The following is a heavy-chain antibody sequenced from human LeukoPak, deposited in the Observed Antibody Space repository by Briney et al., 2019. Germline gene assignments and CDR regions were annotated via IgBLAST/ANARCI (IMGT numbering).Heavy chain of an antibody. D-gene: IGHD1-1*01. J-gene: IGHJ4*02. V-gene: IGHV5-51*01. Sequence: GESLKISCKGSGYSFTSYWIGWVRQMPGKGLEWMGIIYPGDSDTRYSPSFQGQVTISADKSISTAYLQWGSLKASDTAMYYCARHSFGNWNDGSFDYWGQGTLVTVSS. CDR3: ARHSFGNWNDGSFDY. CDR1: GYSFTSYW. CDR2: IYPGDSDT.